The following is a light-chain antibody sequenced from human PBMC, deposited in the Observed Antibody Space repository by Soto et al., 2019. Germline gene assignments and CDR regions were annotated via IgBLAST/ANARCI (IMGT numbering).Light chain of an antibody. J-gene: IGKJ1*01. V-gene: IGKV3-11*01. CDR2: DAS. CDR3: LQRINWLPA. CDR1: QSVSSY. Sequence: EIVLTQSPATLSLSPGERATLSCRASQSVSSYFAWSQQKPGQAPRLLIYDASDRATGIPARFSGSGSGTDFTLTSLSLEPEDFAVDYCLQRINWLPACGQGTNVELK.